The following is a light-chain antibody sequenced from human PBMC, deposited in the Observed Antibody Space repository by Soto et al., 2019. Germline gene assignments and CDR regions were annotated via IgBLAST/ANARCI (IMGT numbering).Light chain of an antibody. Sequence: QSALTQPPSASGSPGQSVTISCTGTSSDIGAYIYVSWYQQHPGKAPKLMISEVSRRPSGVPERFSGSKSGNTASLTVSGLQADDEAHYYCAAWDDSLNGWVFGGGTKLTVL. CDR3: AAWDDSLNGWV. CDR1: SSDIGAYIY. J-gene: IGLJ3*02. V-gene: IGLV2-8*01. CDR2: EVS.